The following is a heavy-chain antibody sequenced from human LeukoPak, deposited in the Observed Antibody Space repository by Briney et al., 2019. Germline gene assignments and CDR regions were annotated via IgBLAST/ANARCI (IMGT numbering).Heavy chain of an antibody. V-gene: IGHV1-46*01. J-gene: IGHJ4*02. CDR1: GYTFTSYY. Sequence: ASVKVSCKASGYTFTSYYMHWLRQAPGQGLEWMGIINPSGGSTSYAQKFQGRVTMTRDTSTSTVYMELSSLRSEDTAVYYCARAFVDTAMVTIFDYWGQGTLVTVSS. CDR2: INPSGGST. D-gene: IGHD5-18*01. CDR3: ARAFVDTAMVTIFDY.